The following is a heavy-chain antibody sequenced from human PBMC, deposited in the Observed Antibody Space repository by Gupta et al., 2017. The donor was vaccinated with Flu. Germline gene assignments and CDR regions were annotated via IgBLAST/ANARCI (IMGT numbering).Heavy chain of an antibody. CDR3: ASIRGSLHFYDYYYIDV. Sequence: WMHWVRQAPGKGLGWVSRINGDGTSTRYADSVKGRFTISRDNAKNTLYLQMNSLRGEDTAVYYCASIRGSLHFYDYYYIDVWGKGTTVTVSS. J-gene: IGHJ6*03. CDR1: W. CDR2: INGDGTST. D-gene: IGHD1-20*01. V-gene: IGHV3-74*01.